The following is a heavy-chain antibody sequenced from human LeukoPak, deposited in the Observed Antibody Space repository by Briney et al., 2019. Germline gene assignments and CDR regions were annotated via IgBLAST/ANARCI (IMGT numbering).Heavy chain of an antibody. J-gene: IGHJ5*02. CDR3: ARDDLAGWFDP. CDR1: GFTVSSNY. V-gene: IGHV3-66*01. CDR2: IYSGGST. D-gene: IGHD2-21*02. Sequence: GGSLRLSCAASGFTVSSNYMSWVRQAPGKGLEWVSVIYSGGSTYYADSVKGRFTISRDNSKNTLYLQMNSLRAEDTAVYYCARDDLAGWFDPWGQGTLVTVSS.